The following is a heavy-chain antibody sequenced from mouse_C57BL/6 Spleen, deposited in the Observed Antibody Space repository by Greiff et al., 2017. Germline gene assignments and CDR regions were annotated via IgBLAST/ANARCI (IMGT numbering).Heavy chain of an antibody. D-gene: IGHD2-4*01. CDR2: INPNNGGT. CDR3: ARLSDYDEGFAY. J-gene: IGHJ3*01. CDR1: GYTFTDYN. V-gene: IGHV1-18*01. Sequence: EVKLMESGPELVKPGASVKIPCKASGYTFTDYNMDWVKQSPGKSLEWIGDINPNNGGTIYNQKFKGKATLTVDKSSSTAYMELRSLTSEDTAVYYCARLSDYDEGFAYWGQGTLVTVSA.